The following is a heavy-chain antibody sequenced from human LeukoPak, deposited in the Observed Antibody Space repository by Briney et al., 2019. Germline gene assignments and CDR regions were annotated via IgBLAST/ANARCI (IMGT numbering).Heavy chain of an antibody. CDR3: ARAMSDAFDI. CDR1: GGSFSGYY. V-gene: IGHV4-59*01. J-gene: IGHJ3*02. CDR2: IYYSGST. Sequence: PSETLSLTCAVYGGSFSGYYWSWIRQPPGKGLEWIGYIYYSGSTNYNPSLKSRVTISVDTSKNQFSLKLSSVTAADTAVYYCARAMSDAFDIWGQGTMVTVSS.